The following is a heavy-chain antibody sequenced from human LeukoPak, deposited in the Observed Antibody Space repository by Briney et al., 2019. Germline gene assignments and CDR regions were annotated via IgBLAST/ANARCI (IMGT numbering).Heavy chain of an antibody. D-gene: IGHD3-3*01. CDR3: VKGHDLWHEEGNWFDT. CDR2: ISSSSSTI. J-gene: IGHJ5*02. Sequence: GGSLRLSCAASGFTFSSYSMNWVRQAPGKGLEWVSYISSSSSTIYYADSVKGRFTVSRDKSKDTLYLQLSRPRAEDTAIYYCVKGHDLWHEEGNWFDTWGQGVLVTVSS. CDR1: GFTFSSYS. V-gene: IGHV3-48*01.